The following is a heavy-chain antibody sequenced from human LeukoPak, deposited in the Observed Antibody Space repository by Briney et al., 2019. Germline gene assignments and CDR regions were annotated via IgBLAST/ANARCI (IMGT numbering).Heavy chain of an antibody. Sequence: SETLSLTCTVSGGSISSYYWSWIRQPPGKGLEWIGYIYYSGSTNYNPSLKSRVTISVDTSKNQFSLKLSSVTAADTAVYYCAISITGTTPWFDYWGQGTLSPSPQ. CDR2: IYYSGST. J-gene: IGHJ4*02. CDR1: GGSISSYY. CDR3: AISITGTTPWFDY. V-gene: IGHV4-59*01. D-gene: IGHD1-7*01.